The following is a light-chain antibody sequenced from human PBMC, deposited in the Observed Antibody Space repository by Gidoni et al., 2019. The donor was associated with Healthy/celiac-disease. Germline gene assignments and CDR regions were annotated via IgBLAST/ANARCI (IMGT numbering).Light chain of an antibody. CDR3: QQRSNWYT. CDR1: QSVSRY. V-gene: IGKV3-11*01. J-gene: IGKJ2*01. Sequence: EIVLTQSPATLSLSPGERATLTCRDSQSVSRYLAWYQQNPGQAPRLLIYDASNRDPGIPARFSGSGSWTDFTLTISSLEPEDFAVYYCQQRSNWYTFXXXTKLEIK. CDR2: DAS.